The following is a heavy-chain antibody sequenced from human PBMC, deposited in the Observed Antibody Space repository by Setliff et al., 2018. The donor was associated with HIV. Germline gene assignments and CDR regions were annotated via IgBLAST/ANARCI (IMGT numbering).Heavy chain of an antibody. V-gene: IGHV4-39*07. Sequence: SETLSLTCTVPGGSINRSNYYWGWIRQPPGKGLEWIGNIYHSGSTYYNPSLKSRVTISLDTSRNQFSLKLGSVTAADTAMYYCAREHCSGGSCNGFDIWGQGTMVTVSS. CDR1: GGSINRSNYY. CDR2: IYHSGST. D-gene: IGHD2-15*01. CDR3: AREHCSGGSCNGFDI. J-gene: IGHJ3*02.